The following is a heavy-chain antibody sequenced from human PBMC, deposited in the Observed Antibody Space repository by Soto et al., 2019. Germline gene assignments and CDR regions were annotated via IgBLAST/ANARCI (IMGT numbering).Heavy chain of an antibody. Sequence: QVQLQAWGPGLLKPSETLSLTCTVSGGSISSYYWSWIRQLPGKGLEWIGYIYYSGSTNYNPPLKSRGTLSVDTSKNQCSLKLRSVSAADTAVYYCARSIAAAGLFDHWGQGPLVTVSS. CDR2: IYYSGST. CDR3: ARSIAAAGLFDH. J-gene: IGHJ4*02. D-gene: IGHD6-13*01. V-gene: IGHV4-59*01. CDR1: GGSISSYY.